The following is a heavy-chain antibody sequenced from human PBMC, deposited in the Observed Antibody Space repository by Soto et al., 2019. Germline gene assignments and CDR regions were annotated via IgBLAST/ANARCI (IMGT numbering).Heavy chain of an antibody. V-gene: IGHV3-30*18. D-gene: IGHD3-16*01. J-gene: IGHJ3*02. CDR3: AKGLGWRVLGDAFDI. CDR1: GITFSSYG. Sequence: QVQLVESGGGVVQPGRSLRLSCAASGITFSSYGMHWVRQAPGKGLEWVAVISYDGTNKYYGDSVKGRFSISRDNSKNRLYLQMNSLRAEDTAAYYCAKGLGWRVLGDAFDIWGQGTMVSVSS. CDR2: ISYDGTNK.